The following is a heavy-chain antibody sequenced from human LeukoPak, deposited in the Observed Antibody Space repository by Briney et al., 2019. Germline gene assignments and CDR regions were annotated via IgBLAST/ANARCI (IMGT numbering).Heavy chain of an antibody. CDR2: ISSSSSYI. J-gene: IGHJ6*03. D-gene: IGHD6-19*01. CDR1: GFTFSNYG. V-gene: IGHV3-21*04. CDR3: AADSSQYSSGWPHYYYYMDV. Sequence: GGSLRLSCAASGFTFSNYGMSWVRQAPGKGLEWVSSISSSSSYIYYADSVKGRFTISRDNSKNTLYLQMNSLRSEDTAVYYCAADSSQYSSGWPHYYYYMDVWGKGTTVTVSS.